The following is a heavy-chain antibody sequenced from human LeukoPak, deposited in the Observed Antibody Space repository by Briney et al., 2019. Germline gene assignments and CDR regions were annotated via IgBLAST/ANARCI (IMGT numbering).Heavy chain of an antibody. CDR1: RLTFNSNA. J-gene: IGHJ4*02. CDR2: ISVSGGSE. CDR3: ASHAHDYDSSGYFDS. V-gene: IGHV3-23*01. Sequence: HPGGSLRLSCVVSRLTFNSNAMYWVRQAPGKGLEWVSGISVSGGSEYYADSVKGRFSVSRDNSKHTVYLQMNSLRAEDTAVYFCASHAHDYDSSGYFDSWGQGVLVTVSS. D-gene: IGHD3-22*01.